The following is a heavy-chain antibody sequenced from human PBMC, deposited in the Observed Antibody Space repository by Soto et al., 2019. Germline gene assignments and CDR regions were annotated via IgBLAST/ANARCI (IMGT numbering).Heavy chain of an antibody. CDR1: GGSFSGYY. J-gene: IGHJ5*02. CDR2: INHSGST. CDR3: VRGARWGCSSTSCYTGWFDP. Sequence: ASETLSLTCAVYGGSFSGYYWSWIRQPPGKGLEWIGEINHSGSTNYNPSLKSRVTISVDTSKNQFSLKLSSVTAADTAVYYCVRGARWGCSSTSCYTGWFDPWGQGTLVTVSS. V-gene: IGHV4-34*01. D-gene: IGHD2-2*02.